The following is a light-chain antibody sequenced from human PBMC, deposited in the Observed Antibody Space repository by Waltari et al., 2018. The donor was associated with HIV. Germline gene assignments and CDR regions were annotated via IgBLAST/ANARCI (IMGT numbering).Light chain of an antibody. CDR1: SNNVGNQG. Sequence: QAGLTQPPSVSKGMRQTATLTCTGHSNNVGNQGAAWLQQHQGHPPKLLSYRDNKRPSGISSRFSASRSGNTASPTITGGQPEDEADDFCTTWDISLSAGVFGGGTTLTVL. CDR2: RDN. CDR3: TTWDISLSAGV. J-gene: IGLJ3*02. V-gene: IGLV10-54*04.